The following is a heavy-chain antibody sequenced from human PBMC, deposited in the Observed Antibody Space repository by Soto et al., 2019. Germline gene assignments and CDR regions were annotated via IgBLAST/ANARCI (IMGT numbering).Heavy chain of an antibody. Sequence: EVQMLQSGGGLIQPGGSLRLSCAASGFTFTNFAMSWVRQAPGKGLEWVSSVTSSGDSAFYADSVRGRCTISRDFSKNTLLLLMNTLRADDTAVYYCARDVKTAHTTMDEAQAFEVWGQGTVVTVSS. CDR3: ARDVKTAHTTMDEAQAFEV. CDR1: GFTFTNFA. CDR2: VTSSGDSA. D-gene: IGHD5-18*01. J-gene: IGHJ3*01. V-gene: IGHV3-23*01.